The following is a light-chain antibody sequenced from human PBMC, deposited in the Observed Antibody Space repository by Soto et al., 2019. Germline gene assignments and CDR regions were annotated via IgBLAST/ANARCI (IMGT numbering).Light chain of an antibody. J-gene: IGLJ2*01. CDR3: SSYAGLNHLAV. V-gene: IGLV2-8*01. CDR2: EVT. CDR1: SSDVGGYNY. Sequence: QSALTQPRSVSGSPGQSVTISCTGTSSDVGGYNYVSWYRQHPGKAPKLMIHEVTKRPSGVPDRFSGSKSGNTASLTVSGLQAEDEADYYCSSYAGLNHLAVFGGGTKLTVL.